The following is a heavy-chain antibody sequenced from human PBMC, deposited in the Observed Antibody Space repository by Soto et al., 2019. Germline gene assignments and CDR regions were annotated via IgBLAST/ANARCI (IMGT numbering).Heavy chain of an antibody. CDR2: IRWNSGKI. CDR1: GFTFDDFA. V-gene: IGHV3-9*01. CDR3: VKAGRYCSSTSCYEGRGAFDI. J-gene: IGHJ3*02. Sequence: EVQVVESGGDLVQPGRSLRLSCAASGFTFDDFAMHWIRQVPGKGLEWVSGIRWNSGKIDYADSVKGRFTISRDNARNSLYLQMHSLRAEDTAMYYCVKAGRYCSSTSCYEGRGAFDIWGQGTMVTVSS. D-gene: IGHD2-2*01.